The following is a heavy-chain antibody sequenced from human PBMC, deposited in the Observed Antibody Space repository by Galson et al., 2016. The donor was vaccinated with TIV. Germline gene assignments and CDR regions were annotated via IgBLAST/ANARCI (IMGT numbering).Heavy chain of an antibody. CDR1: GLPFSSYN. CDR2: IIESGRTI. Sequence: SLRLSCAASGLPFSSYNMNWVRQAPGKGLEWVSYIIESGRTIYYADSVKGRFTISRDNAKNSLYLQMNSLRAEDTAVYYCARGRGYCSTTSCYMDYWGQGTLVTVSS. CDR3: ARGRGYCSTTSCYMDY. V-gene: IGHV3-48*03. D-gene: IGHD2-2*02. J-gene: IGHJ4*02.